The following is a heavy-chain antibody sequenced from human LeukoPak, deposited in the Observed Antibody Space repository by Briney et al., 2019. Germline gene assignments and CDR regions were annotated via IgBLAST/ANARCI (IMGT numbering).Heavy chain of an antibody. D-gene: IGHD3-22*01. V-gene: IGHV3-53*01. CDR1: LFTVSGHY. J-gene: IGHJ4*02. CDR3: ARSNYYDSRRFDS. CDR2: MYSGGST. Sequence: GGSLRLSCAVSLFTVSGHYMSWVRQAPGRGLEWVSVMYSGGSTYYADSVKGRFTISRDNSKNTLYLQMHSLRAEDTAAYYCARSNYYDSRRFDSWGQGTLVTVSS.